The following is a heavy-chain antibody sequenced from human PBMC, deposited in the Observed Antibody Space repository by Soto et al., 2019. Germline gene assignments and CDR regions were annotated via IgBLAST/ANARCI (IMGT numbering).Heavy chain of an antibody. J-gene: IGHJ5*02. CDR1: GDSVSSNTAS. D-gene: IGHD5-12*01. V-gene: IGHV6-1*01. CDR2: TYFRSKWYN. Sequence: LTCAISGDSVSSNTASWKWIRQSPSRGLEWLRRTYFRSKWYNDYAVSVKSRIIINPDTSNNQFSLQLNSVTPEDTAVYFCAKGDNLGPKSGYAFDPWGQGIMVTVSS. CDR3: AKGDNLGPKSGYAFDP.